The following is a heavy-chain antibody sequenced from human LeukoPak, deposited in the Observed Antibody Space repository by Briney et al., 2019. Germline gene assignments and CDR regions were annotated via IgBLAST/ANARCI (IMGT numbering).Heavy chain of an antibody. CDR2: IKSKTDGGTM. CDR1: GFTFGDAW. Sequence: GGSLRLSCAASGFTFGDAWMSWVRQAPGKGLEWVGRIKSKTDGGTMDYAASVKGRFIISRDDSKNTLYLQMNSLNTEDTAVYYCTTDSRGRSTSGAFDIWGQGTMVTVSS. D-gene: IGHD2-2*01. CDR3: TTDSRGRSTSGAFDI. J-gene: IGHJ3*02. V-gene: IGHV3-15*01.